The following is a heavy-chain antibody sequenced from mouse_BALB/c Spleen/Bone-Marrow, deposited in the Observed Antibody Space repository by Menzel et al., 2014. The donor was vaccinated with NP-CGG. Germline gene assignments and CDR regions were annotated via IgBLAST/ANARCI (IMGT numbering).Heavy chain of an antibody. J-gene: IGHJ3*01. CDR1: GYSFTGYN. CDR2: IDPSYGGT. D-gene: IGHD1-2*01. Sequence: VQLKQSGPELEKPGASVKIPCKASGYSFTGYNMNWVKQSNGKSLEWIGNIDPSYGGTSYNQKFKGKATLTVDKSSSTAYMQLKSLTSEDSAVYYCARMDYYGHWGQGTLVTVSA. V-gene: IGHV1-39*01. CDR3: ARMDYYGH.